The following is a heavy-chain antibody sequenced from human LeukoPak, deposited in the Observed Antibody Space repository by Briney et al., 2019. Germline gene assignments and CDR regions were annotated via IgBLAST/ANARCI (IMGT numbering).Heavy chain of an antibody. J-gene: IGHJ4*02. D-gene: IGHD3-16*01. Sequence: PSETLSLTCTVSGGSISSSSYYWGWIRQPPGKGLEWIGSIYYSGSTYYNPSLKGRVTISVDTSKNQFSLKLSSVTAADTAVYYCARLGGFLGPTAVNYWGQGTLVTVSS. V-gene: IGHV4-39*01. CDR1: GGSISSSSYY. CDR3: ARLGGFLGPTAVNY. CDR2: IYYSGST.